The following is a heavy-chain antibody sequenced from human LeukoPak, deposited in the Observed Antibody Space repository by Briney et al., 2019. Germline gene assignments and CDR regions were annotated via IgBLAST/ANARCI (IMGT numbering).Heavy chain of an antibody. J-gene: IGHJ4*02. V-gene: IGHV1-8*03. D-gene: IGHD1-7*01. CDR2: MNPNSGNT. CDR1: GYTFTSYD. Sequence: ASVNVSCKASGYTFTSYDINWVRQATGQGLEWMGWMNPNSGNTGYAQKFQGRVTITRNTSINTAYMELSSLRSDDTAVYYCARAYRWNYAYYFDYWGQGTLVTVSS. CDR3: ARAYRWNYAYYFDY.